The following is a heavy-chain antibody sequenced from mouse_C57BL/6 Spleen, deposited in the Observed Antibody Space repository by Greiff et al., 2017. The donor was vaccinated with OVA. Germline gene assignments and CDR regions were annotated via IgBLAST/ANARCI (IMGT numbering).Heavy chain of an antibody. CDR3: ARSWYYGSSWFAY. CDR1: GYTFTDYY. CDR2: INPNNGGT. V-gene: IGHV1-26*01. J-gene: IGHJ3*01. Sequence: EVQLQQSGPELVKPGASVKISCKASGYTFTDYYMNWVKQSHGKSLEWIGDINPNNGGTSYNQKFKGKATLTVDKSSSTAYMELRSLTSEDSAVYYGARSWYYGSSWFAYWGQGTLVTVSA. D-gene: IGHD1-1*01.